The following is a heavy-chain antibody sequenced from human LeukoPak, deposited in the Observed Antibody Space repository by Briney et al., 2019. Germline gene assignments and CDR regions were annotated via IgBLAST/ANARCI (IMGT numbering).Heavy chain of an antibody. Sequence: PGGSLRLSCVASGFTFTTYSMNWGRLAPGKGLEWVSSISTTGDFIHYADSVKGRFTISRDNAKNSLYLQMNSLAAEETAIYYCAGIDGTDGLCQFDYWGQGTLVTVSS. CDR2: ISTTGDFI. CDR3: AGIDGTDGLCQFDY. D-gene: IGHD2-8*01. CDR1: GFTFTTYS. V-gene: IGHV3-21*01. J-gene: IGHJ4*02.